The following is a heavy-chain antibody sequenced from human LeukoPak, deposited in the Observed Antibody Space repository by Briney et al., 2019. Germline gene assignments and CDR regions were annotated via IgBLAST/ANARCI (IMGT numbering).Heavy chain of an antibody. Sequence: GASVKVSCKASGYNFTTYYIHWVRQAPGQGLEWLGIINPRGGTTSYAQMFQGRVRMTRDTSTSTVYMELSSLRSEDTAVYSCARDLFRAAGNYYYGMDVWGQGTTVTVSS. CDR3: ARDLFRAAGNYYYGMDV. J-gene: IGHJ6*02. CDR1: GYNFTTYY. CDR2: INPRGGTT. V-gene: IGHV1-46*01. D-gene: IGHD2-21*01.